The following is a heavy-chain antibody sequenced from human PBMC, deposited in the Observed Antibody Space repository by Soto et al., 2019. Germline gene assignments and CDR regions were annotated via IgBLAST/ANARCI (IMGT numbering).Heavy chain of an antibody. CDR1: GGSVTSDEDY. CDR2: ISNSGST. J-gene: IGHJ4*02. CDR3: ATERGSTYAYFDH. D-gene: IGHD5-18*01. Sequence: SETLSLTCTVSGGSVTSDEDYWTWIRQSPGKGLEWIGYISNSGSTGYNPSLKTRLSMSVDRSKNQFTLRLTSVTAADTAVYFCATERGSTYAYFDHCGQGPQVTVYS. V-gene: IGHV4-30-4*01.